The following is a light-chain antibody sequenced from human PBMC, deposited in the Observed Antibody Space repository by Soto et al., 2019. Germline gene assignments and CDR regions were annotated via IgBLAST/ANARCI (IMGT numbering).Light chain of an antibody. V-gene: IGKV3-20*01. Sequence: EIVLTQSPGTLSLSPGERATLSCRASQSVSSSYLAWYQQKPGQAPRLLIYGASSRATGIPDRFSASGSGTDFTLTISRLEPEDFAVYYCQQYVGSPNTFGQGTKVEIK. CDR3: QQYVGSPNT. CDR1: QSVSSSY. CDR2: GAS. J-gene: IGKJ2*01.